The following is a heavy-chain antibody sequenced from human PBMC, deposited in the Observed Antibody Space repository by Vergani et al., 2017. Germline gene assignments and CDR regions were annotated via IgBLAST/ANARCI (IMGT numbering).Heavy chain of an antibody. V-gene: IGHV4-59*11. J-gene: IGHJ5*02. CDR1: FDSIRNLY. CDR3: ASDTHSGQRADR. D-gene: IGHD6-19*01. CDR2: IHYRENT. Sequence: QVRLQESGPGLVKSSETLSLTCSVSFDSIRNLYFNWIRQPPGKGLEWIGSIHYRENTNYNPSLKTRVTISVDTSKNQFVLTLTSVTAADTAVYYCASDTHSGQRADRWGQGILVTV.